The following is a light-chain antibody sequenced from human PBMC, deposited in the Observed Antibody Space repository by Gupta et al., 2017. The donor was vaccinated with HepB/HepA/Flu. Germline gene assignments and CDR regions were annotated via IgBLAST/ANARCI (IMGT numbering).Light chain of an antibody. CDR1: SSDVGSYNL. J-gene: IGLJ1*01. CDR2: EVS. V-gene: IGLV2-23*02. Sequence: QSALTQPASGSGSPGQSITISCTGPSSDVGSYNLVSWYQQHPVKAPKLMIYEVSKRPSGVSNRFSGSKSVNTASLTISGLQADDEADYYCCSYAGSTRGGFGTGTKVTVL. CDR3: CSYAGSTRGG.